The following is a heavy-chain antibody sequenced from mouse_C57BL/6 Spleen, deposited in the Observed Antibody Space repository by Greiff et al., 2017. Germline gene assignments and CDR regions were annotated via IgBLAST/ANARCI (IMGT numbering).Heavy chain of an antibody. Sequence: QVQLQQPGAELVMPGASVKLSCKASGYTFTSYWMHWVKQRPGQGLEWIGEIAPSDSYTNYNQKFKGKSTLTVDKSSSTAYMQLSSLTSEDSAVYYCASSYCPWGQVTTLTVSS. CDR2: IAPSDSYT. J-gene: IGHJ2*01. D-gene: IGHD1-2*01. CDR3: ASSYCP. CDR1: GYTFTSYW. V-gene: IGHV1-69*01.